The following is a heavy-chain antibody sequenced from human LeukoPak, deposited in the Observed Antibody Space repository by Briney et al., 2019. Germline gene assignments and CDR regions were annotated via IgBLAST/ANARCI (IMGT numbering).Heavy chain of an antibody. J-gene: IGHJ4*02. CDR3: ARSRAQYDILTGWVQPTFDY. CDR2: IYYSGST. Sequence: SETLSLTCTVSGGSISSSSYYWGWIRQPPGTGLEWIGSIYYSGSTYYNPSLKSRVTISVDTSKNQFSLKLSSVTAADTAVYYCARSRAQYDILTGWVQPTFDYWGQGTLVTVSS. V-gene: IGHV4-39*07. D-gene: IGHD3-9*01. CDR1: GGSISSSSYY.